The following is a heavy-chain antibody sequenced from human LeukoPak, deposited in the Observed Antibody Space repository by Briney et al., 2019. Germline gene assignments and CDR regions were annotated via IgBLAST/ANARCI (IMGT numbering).Heavy chain of an antibody. V-gene: IGHV3-30-3*02. CDR3: AKEIFSAQFDY. CDR2: ISYDGSNK. CDR1: GFTFSGYP. D-gene: IGHD3-3*01. J-gene: IGHJ4*02. Sequence: GGSLRLSCAASGFTFSGYPIHWVRQAPGKGLEWVAVISYDGSNKYYADSVKGRFTISRDNSKNTLYLQMNSLRAEDTAVYYCAKEIFSAQFDYWGQGTLVTVSS.